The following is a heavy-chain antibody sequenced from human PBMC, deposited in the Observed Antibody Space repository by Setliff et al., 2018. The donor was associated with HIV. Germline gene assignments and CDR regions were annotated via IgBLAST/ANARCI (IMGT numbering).Heavy chain of an antibody. D-gene: IGHD3-10*01. CDR2: IFRSGTT. CDR1: GGSFGDYH. J-gene: IGHJ5*02. V-gene: IGHV4-4*07. CDR3: ARDRHYSGLGSYGP. Sequence: AETLSLTCALSGGSFGDYHWSWIRQPAGRGLEWIGRIFRSGTTDYKFSLKSRVTISIDTSRNQFSLRLTSVAAEDTAVYYCARDRHYSGLGSYGPWGPGTLVTVSS.